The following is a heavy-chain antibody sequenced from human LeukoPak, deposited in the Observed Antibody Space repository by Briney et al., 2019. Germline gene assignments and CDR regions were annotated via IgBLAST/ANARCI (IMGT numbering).Heavy chain of an antibody. Sequence: GRTLRLSSAASGFTFSSDGMHWGRQAPGKGLEWLTFISYDANTKYYSDSVRGRFTVSRDNSKNTMYLQMNSLRPEHTAMYYCAKDRASSWSLDYWGQGNLVTVSS. CDR1: GFTFSSDG. D-gene: IGHD6-13*01. J-gene: IGHJ4*02. CDR2: ISYDANTK. V-gene: IGHV3-30*18. CDR3: AKDRASSWSLDY.